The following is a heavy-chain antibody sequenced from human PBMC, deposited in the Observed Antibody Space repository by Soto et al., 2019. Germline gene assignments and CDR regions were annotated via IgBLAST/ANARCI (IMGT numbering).Heavy chain of an antibody. CDR2: IVVGSGNT. D-gene: IGHD3-10*01. J-gene: IGHJ3*02. V-gene: IGHV1-58*01. Sequence: SVKVSCKASGFTFTSSAVQWVRQARGQSLEWIGWIVVGSGNTNYAQKFQERVTITRDMSTSTAYMELSSLRSEDTAVYYCAVVRAYEGVLDAFDIRGQRTMVTVSS. CDR1: GFTFTSSA. CDR3: AVVRAYEGVLDAFDI.